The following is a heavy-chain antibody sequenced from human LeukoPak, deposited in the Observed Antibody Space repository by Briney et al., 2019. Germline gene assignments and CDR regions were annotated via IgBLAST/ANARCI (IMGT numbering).Heavy chain of an antibody. D-gene: IGHD3-3*01. J-gene: IGHJ5*02. CDR3: ARDTSYDFWSGYFWFDP. V-gene: IGHV4-61*02. CDR2: IYASGST. CDR1: GGSIRSGSYY. Sequence: PSETLSLTCTVSGGSIRSGSYYWSWIRQPAGKGLEWIGRIYASGSTNYNPSLKSRVTISVDTSKNQFSLKLSSVTAADTAVYYCARDTSYDFWSGYFWFDPWGQGTLVTVSS.